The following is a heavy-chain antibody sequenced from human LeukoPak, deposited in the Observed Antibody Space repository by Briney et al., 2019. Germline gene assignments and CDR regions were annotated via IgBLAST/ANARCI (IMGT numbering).Heavy chain of an antibody. CDR2: MNPNSGNT. CDR1: GYAFDYYG. CDR3: ARRMGPPYSSGWYYYYYGMDV. J-gene: IGHJ6*02. D-gene: IGHD6-19*01. Sequence: GASVKVSCKASGYAFDYYGITWVRQAPGQGLEWMGWMNPNSGNTGYAQKLQGRVTMTRNTSISTAYMELSSLRSEDTAVYYCARRMGPPYSSGWYYYYYGMDVWGQGTTVTVSS. V-gene: IGHV1-8*02.